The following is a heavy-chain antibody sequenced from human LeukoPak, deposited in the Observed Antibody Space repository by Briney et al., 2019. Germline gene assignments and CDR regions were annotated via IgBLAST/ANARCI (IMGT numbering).Heavy chain of an antibody. J-gene: IGHJ4*02. CDR1: GYTFIDHY. CDR3: ARESFGGGTWDEPDTAIDS. CDR2: INPNSGGT. Sequence: ASVKVSCKTSGYTFIDHYIHWVRQAPGQGLQWMGWINPNSGGTNFAQKFQDRVTVTRDTSISTVYMELTRLTSDDTAVYFCARESFGGGTWDEPDTAIDSWGQGTLVIVSS. V-gene: IGHV1-2*02. D-gene: IGHD3-16*01.